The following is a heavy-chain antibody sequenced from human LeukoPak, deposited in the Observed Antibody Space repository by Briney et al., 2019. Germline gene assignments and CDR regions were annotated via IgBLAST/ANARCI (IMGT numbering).Heavy chain of an antibody. V-gene: IGHV1-18*01. Sequence: ASVKVSCKASGYTFTSYGISWVRRAPGQGLEWMGWISAYNGNTNYAQKLQGGVTMTTDTSTSTAYMELRSLRSDDTAAYYCARESVQDDYVWGSYRYFDYWGQGTLVTVSS. J-gene: IGHJ4*02. CDR1: GYTFTSYG. CDR3: ARESVQDDYVWGSYRYFDY. CDR2: ISAYNGNT. D-gene: IGHD3-16*02.